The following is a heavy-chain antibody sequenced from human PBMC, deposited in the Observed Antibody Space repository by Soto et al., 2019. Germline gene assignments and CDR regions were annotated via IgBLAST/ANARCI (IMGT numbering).Heavy chain of an antibody. CDR3: ARDLQCSGGSCLNNFDY. CDR1: GFTFSDYY. J-gene: IGHJ4*02. V-gene: IGHV3-11*01. CDR2: ISSSGSTI. Sequence: AGGSLRLSCAASGFTFSDYYMSWIRQAPGEGLEWVSYISSSGSTIYYADSVKGRFTISRDNAKNSLYLQMNSLRAEDTAVYYCARDLQCSGGSCLNNFDYWGKGTLVTVSS. D-gene: IGHD2-15*01.